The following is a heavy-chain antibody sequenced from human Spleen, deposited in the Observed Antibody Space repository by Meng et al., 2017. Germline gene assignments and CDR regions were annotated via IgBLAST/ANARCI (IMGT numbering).Heavy chain of an antibody. CDR1: GGSFSGYY. CDR3: ARGTSGYSSSWYVY. CDR2: INHSGST. D-gene: IGHD6-13*01. Sequence: SETLSLTCAVYGGSFSGYYWSWIRQPPGKGLEWIGEINHSGSTNYHPSLKSRVTISVDTSKNQFSLKVSSVTVADTAVYYCARGTSGYSSSWYVYWGQGTPVTVSS. J-gene: IGHJ4*02. V-gene: IGHV4-34*01.